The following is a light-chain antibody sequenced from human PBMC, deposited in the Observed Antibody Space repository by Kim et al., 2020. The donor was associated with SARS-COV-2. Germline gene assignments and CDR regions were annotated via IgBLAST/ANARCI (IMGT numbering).Light chain of an antibody. V-gene: IGLV3-9*01. CDR3: QVWHRNTVF. CDR2: TDV. Sequence: SYELTQPLSVSVALGQTARITCGGNNIGSKNVHWYQQRPGQAPVLVLYTDVDRPSGIPERFSGSNSGNTATLTISRVQAGDETDYYCQVWHRNTVFFGGGTQLTVL. CDR1: NIGSKN. J-gene: IGLJ2*01.